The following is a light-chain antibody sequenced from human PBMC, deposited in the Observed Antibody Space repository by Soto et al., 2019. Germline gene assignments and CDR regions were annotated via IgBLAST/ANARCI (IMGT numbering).Light chain of an antibody. J-gene: IGKJ1*01. CDR3: QQYSSSRT. CDR2: GGS. V-gene: IGKV3-20*01. CDR1: QSVSSNH. Sequence: DIVLTQSPGTLALSPGEGATLSCRASQSVSSNHLAWYQQKPGQAPRLLIYGGSSRATGIPVRFSGSGSETDFPLTTTRLEPEDFAAYYCQQYSSSRTFGQGTKVDIK.